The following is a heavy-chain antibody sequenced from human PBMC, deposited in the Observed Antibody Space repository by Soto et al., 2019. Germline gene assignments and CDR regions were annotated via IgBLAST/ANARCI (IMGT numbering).Heavy chain of an antibody. Sequence: SETLSLTCTVSGGSISSGGYYWSWIRQHPGKGLEWIGYIYYSGSTYYNPSLKSRVTISVDTSKNQFSLKLSSVTDADKAVYYCAIDDPAEAGTGWFAPSGHGTLATVSS. CDR1: GGSISSGGYY. CDR2: IYYSGST. V-gene: IGHV4-31*03. D-gene: IGHD6-13*01. CDR3: AIDDPAEAGTGWFAP. J-gene: IGHJ5*02.